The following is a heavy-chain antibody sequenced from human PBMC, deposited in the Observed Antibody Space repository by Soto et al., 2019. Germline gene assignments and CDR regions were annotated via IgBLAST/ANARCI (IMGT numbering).Heavy chain of an antibody. J-gene: IGHJ4*02. V-gene: IGHV6-1*01. CDR3: AREGSSSLDS. Sequence: SQTLSLTCAISGDSVSNNSAAWNWIRQSPSRGLEWLGRTYYRSEWYDDYKVSVKSQITINPDTSKNQFSLHLNSVTPEDTAVYYCAREGSSSLDSWGQGTLVTVSS. CDR1: GDSVSNNSAA. D-gene: IGHD6-6*01. CDR2: TYYRSEWYD.